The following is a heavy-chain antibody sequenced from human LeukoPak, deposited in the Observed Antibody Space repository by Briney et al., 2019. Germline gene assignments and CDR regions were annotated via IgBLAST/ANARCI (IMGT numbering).Heavy chain of an antibody. J-gene: IGHJ3*02. Sequence: SETLSLTCTVSGGSISSYYWSWIRQPPGKGLEWIGYIYYSGSTNYNPSLKSRVTISVDTSKNQFSLKLSSVTAADTAVYYCARDYPQGEDAFDIWAKGQWSPSLQ. D-gene: IGHD1-26*01. V-gene: IGHV4-59*01. CDR2: IYYSGST. CDR1: GGSISSYY. CDR3: ARDYPQGEDAFDI.